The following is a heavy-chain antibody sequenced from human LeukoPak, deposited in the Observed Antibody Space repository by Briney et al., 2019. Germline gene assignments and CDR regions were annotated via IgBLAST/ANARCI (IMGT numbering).Heavy chain of an antibody. CDR1: GGTFSSYA. CDR3: ARDRGYGDPRFDY. Sequence: GASVKVSCKASGGTFSSYAISWVRQAPGQGLERMGGIIPIFGTANYAQKFQGRVTITADESTSTAYMELSSLRSEDTAVYYCARDRGYGDPRFDYWGQGTLVTVSS. D-gene: IGHD4-17*01. CDR2: IIPIFGTA. V-gene: IGHV1-69*13. J-gene: IGHJ4*02.